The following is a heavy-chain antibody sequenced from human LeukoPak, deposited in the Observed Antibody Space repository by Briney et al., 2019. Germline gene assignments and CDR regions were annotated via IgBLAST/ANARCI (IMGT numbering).Heavy chain of an antibody. CDR2: LSGSGSKT. D-gene: IGHD6-19*01. J-gene: IGHJ6*03. V-gene: IGHV3-23*01. CDR3: AKYGSGWALYYYYYMDV. Sequence: PGGSLRLACAAAGFTFTNYAMSWVRQVPGKGLEWVSGLSGSGSKTYYADSVKGRFTVSRDNSKNTLYLQMNGLRAEDTAVYYCAKYGSGWALYYYYYMDVWGKGTTVTVSS. CDR1: GFTFTNYA.